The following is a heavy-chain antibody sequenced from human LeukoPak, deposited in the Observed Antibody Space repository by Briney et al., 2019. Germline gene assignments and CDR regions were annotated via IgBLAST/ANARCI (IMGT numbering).Heavy chain of an antibody. Sequence: PSETLSLTCAVHGGSFSGYYWSWIRQPPGKGLEWIGEINHSGSTNYNPSLKSRVTISVDTSKNQFSLKLSSVTAADTAVYYCARSVGRELLWFGELLDWGQGTLVTVSS. D-gene: IGHD3-10*01. CDR1: GGSFSGYY. CDR2: INHSGST. CDR3: ARSVGRELLWFGELLD. J-gene: IGHJ4*02. V-gene: IGHV4-34*01.